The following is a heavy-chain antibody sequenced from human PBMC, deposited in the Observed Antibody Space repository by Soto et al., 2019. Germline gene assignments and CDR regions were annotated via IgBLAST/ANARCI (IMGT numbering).Heavy chain of an antibody. CDR2: ITRMIGTT. Sequence: QVHLVQSGAEVKRPGSSVRVSCRASGGTFYTYAFTWVRQAPGQGLEWMGGITRMIGTTKYAQKFHGRVTFSADESAPTAYMEPSNLRSDDTAVYCCGRDVSVMTGVFRFWGEGTMITVSS. CDR3: GRDVSVMTGVFRF. J-gene: IGHJ4*02. V-gene: IGHV1-69*01. D-gene: IGHD2-8*01. CDR1: GGTFYTYA.